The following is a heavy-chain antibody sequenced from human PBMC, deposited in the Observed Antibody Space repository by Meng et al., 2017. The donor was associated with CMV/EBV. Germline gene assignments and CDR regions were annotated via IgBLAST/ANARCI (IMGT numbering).Heavy chain of an antibody. Sequence: SCRAAGGIFSSYAISWVRQAPGQGLEWMGGIIPIFGTANYAQKFQGRVTITTDESTSTAYMELSSLRSEDTAVYYCARADRTESLDYWGQGTLVTVSS. J-gene: IGHJ4*02. V-gene: IGHV1-69*05. CDR1: GGIFSSYA. CDR2: IIPIFGTA. CDR3: ARADRTESLDY. D-gene: IGHD1-14*01.